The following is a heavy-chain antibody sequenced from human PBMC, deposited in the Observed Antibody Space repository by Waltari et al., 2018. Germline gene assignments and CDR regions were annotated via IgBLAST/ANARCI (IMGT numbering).Heavy chain of an antibody. CDR2: NIPIFGTA. V-gene: IGHV1-69*08. CDR3: AREGPNMITFGGVMGY. D-gene: IGHD3-16*01. CDR1: GGTFSSYA. Sequence: QVQLVQSGAEVKKPGSSVKVSCKASGGTFSSYAISWVRQDPGQGLEWMGRNIPIFGTANYAQKFQGRVTITADKSTSTAYMELSSLRSEDTAVYYCAREGPNMITFGGVMGYWGQGTLVTVSS. J-gene: IGHJ4*02.